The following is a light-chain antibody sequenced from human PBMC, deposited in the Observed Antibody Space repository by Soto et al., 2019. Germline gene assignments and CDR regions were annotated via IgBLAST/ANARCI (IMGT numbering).Light chain of an antibody. V-gene: IGKV3-15*01. CDR1: QSVRSN. Sequence: EIVMTQSPATLSVSPGDRVTLSCRASQSVRSNSAWYQQKPGQVPRLLFYGASTRATGVPARFSGSGYETEFTLTISSLQSEDFAVYYCQQYNSWPLTFGGGTKVAIK. J-gene: IGKJ4*01. CDR2: GAS. CDR3: QQYNSWPLT.